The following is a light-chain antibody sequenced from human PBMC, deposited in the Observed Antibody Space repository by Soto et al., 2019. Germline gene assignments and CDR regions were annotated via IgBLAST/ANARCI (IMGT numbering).Light chain of an antibody. CDR3: QQYGNSPQT. J-gene: IGKJ1*01. CDR1: QSVNSDY. V-gene: IGKV3-20*01. Sequence: EIVLTQSPDTLSLSPGERATLSCRASQSVNSDYLAWYRQKPGQAPSLLMCAKSTRATGIPDRFYGSGSGTDFTLTIYRLEPEDFAVYYCQQYGNSPQTFGQGTKVDIK. CDR2: AKS.